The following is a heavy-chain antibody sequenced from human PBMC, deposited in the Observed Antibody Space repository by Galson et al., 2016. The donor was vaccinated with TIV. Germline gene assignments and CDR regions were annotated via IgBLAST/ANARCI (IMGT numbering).Heavy chain of an antibody. Sequence: SVKVSCKASGGTFSSYGISWVRQAPGQGLEWMGGINPVFGIPNYAQKFQGRVTITADESTSTAYMELTSLRFEDTAVYYCARGKERVINYYYYMDVWGKGTTITVSS. CDR3: ARGKERVINYYYYMDV. CDR1: GGTFSSYG. D-gene: IGHD3-3*01. J-gene: IGHJ6*03. CDR2: INPVFGIP. V-gene: IGHV1-69*13.